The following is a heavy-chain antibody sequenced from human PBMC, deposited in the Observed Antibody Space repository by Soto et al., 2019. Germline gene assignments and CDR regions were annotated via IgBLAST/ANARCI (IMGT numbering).Heavy chain of an antibody. D-gene: IGHD1-1*01. V-gene: IGHV4-34*01. CDR2: INHSGST. J-gene: IGHJ4*02. Sequence: QVQLQQWGAGLLKPSETLSLTCAVYGGSFSGYYWSWIRQPPGKGLEWIGEINHSGSTNYNPSPMSRVTISVDTSKHQFSLKLSSVTAAFPAVYYCARVTTPHYFDYWGQGTLVTVSS. CDR1: GGSFSGYY. CDR3: ARVTTPHYFDY.